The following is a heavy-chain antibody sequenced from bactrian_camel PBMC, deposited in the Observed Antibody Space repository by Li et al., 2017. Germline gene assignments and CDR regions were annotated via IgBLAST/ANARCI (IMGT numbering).Heavy chain of an antibody. CDR2: LWIGGATT. J-gene: IGHJ4*01. CDR3: AAGSSYARSSCNGYAYNY. CDR1: RYTYKRNC. D-gene: IGHD3*01. Sequence: HVQLVESGGGSVQAGGSLTPSCAAGRYTYKRNCMGWFRQRPGKDREGLAVLWIGGATTTYADSVKGRFIISKDNVKNTLYLEMNSLKPEDTAMYYCAAGSSYARSSCNGYAYNYWGQGTQVTVS. V-gene: IGHV3S1*01.